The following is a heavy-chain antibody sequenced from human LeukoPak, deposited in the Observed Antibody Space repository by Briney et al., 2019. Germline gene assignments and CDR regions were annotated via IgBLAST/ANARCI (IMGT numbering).Heavy chain of an antibody. Sequence: GGSMRLSCPASGFTFSSYGMHWVRQVPGKGLEWVAVISYDGSNKYYADSVKGRFTISRDNSKNTLYLQMNSLRAEDTAVYYCAKTGSPRGYYYYGMDVWGQGTTVTVSS. J-gene: IGHJ6*02. V-gene: IGHV3-30*18. CDR2: ISYDGSNK. CDR3: AKTGSPRGYYYYGMDV. D-gene: IGHD1-26*01. CDR1: GFTFSSYG.